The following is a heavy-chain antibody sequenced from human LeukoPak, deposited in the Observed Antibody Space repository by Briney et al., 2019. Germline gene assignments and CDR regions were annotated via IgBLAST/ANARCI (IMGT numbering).Heavy chain of an antibody. D-gene: IGHD2-2*01. J-gene: IGHJ6*02. CDR3: TYSSTSSPLYYYYGMDV. CDR2: ISAYNGNT. CDR1: GYTFTGYA. Sequence: ASVKVSCKASGYTFTGYAIHWVRQAPGQGLEWMGWISAYNGNTNYAQKLQGRVTMTTDTSTSTAYMELRSLRSDDTAVYYCTYSSTSSPLYYYYGMDVWGQGTTVTVSS. V-gene: IGHV1-18*04.